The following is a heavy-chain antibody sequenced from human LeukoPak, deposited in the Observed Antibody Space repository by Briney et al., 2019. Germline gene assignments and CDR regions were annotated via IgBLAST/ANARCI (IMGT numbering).Heavy chain of an antibody. J-gene: IGHJ4*02. CDR2: ISSTSGTI. D-gene: IGHD6-13*01. CDR1: GFTFSSYI. Sequence: PGGSLRLSCAASGFTFSSYIMNWVRQAPGKGLECVSYISSTSGTIYYADSVKGRFTISRDNAKNSLYLQMNSLRAEDTAVYYCAREGIAAAGNFDYWGQGTLVTVSS. CDR3: AREGIAAAGNFDY. V-gene: IGHV3-48*04.